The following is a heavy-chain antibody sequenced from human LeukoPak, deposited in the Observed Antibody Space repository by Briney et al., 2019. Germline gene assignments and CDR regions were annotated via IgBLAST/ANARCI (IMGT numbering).Heavy chain of an antibody. CDR3: AWKTKYDAPASD. V-gene: IGHV5-51*01. CDR1: GYSFANYC. D-gene: IGHD3-3*01. Sequence: GESLKISWKGSGYSFANYCIGMVRQMPGKGLEWMGIIYPGDSDTRYSPSFQGQVTISADKSISTAYLQWSSLKASDTAMYYCAWKTKYDAPASDWGQGTLVTVSS. CDR2: IYPGDSDT. J-gene: IGHJ4*02.